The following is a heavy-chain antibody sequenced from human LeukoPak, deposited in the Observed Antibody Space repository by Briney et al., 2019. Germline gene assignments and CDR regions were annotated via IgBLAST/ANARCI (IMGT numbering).Heavy chain of an antibody. CDR2: ISTQSGNT. CDR1: GYTLTSYG. D-gene: IGHD4-17*01. V-gene: IGHV1-18*01. J-gene: IGHJ4*02. CDR3: ARGAYGDK. Sequence: ASVKVSYEASGYTLTSYGINWMRQAPGQGLEWMGWISTQSGNTNYAQKVQGRLTLTTDRSTNTAYMELRSLRSDDTAVYYCARGAYGDKWGQGTMVTVSS.